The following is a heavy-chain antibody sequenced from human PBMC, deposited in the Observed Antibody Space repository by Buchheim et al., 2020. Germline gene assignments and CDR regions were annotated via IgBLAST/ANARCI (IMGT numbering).Heavy chain of an antibody. CDR2: IWYDGSNK. CDR3: ARVSSIAAVRPSARYYYMDV. J-gene: IGHJ6*03. Sequence: QVQLVESGGGVVQPGRSLRLSCAASGFTFSSYGMHWVRQAPGKGLEWVAVIWYDGSNKYYADSVKGRFTISRDNSKNTLYLQMNSLRAEDTAVYYCARVSSIAAVRPSARYYYMDVWGKGTT. D-gene: IGHD6-6*01. V-gene: IGHV3-33*01. CDR1: GFTFSSYG.